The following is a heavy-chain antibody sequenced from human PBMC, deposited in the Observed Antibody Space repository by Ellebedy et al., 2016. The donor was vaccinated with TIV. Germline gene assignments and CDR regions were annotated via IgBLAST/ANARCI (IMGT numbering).Heavy chain of an antibody. CDR2: ISSTSSTI. D-gene: IGHD3-9*01. V-gene: IGHV3-48*04. Sequence: GESLKISXAATGFTFSRYSMNWVRRAPGKGLEWVSYISSTSSTIYYADSVKGRFTISRDNAKNSLYLQMNSLRAEDTAVYYCARDKRYDILTGNAFDIWGQGTMVTVSS. CDR1: GFTFSRYS. CDR3: ARDKRYDILTGNAFDI. J-gene: IGHJ3*02.